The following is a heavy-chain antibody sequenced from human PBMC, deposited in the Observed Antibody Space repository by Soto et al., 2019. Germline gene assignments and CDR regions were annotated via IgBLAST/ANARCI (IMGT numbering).Heavy chain of an antibody. V-gene: IGHV4-34*01. Sequence: PEKLSLTCAVYGGTFSGYYWSWIRQPPGKGLEWIGEINHSGSTNYNPSLKSRVTISVDTSKNQFSLKLSSVTAADTAVYYCARVLYYYGSGTVSFDPWGQGPFVT. D-gene: IGHD3-10*01. J-gene: IGHJ5*02. CDR3: ARVLYYYGSGTVSFDP. CDR1: GGTFSGYY. CDR2: INHSGST.